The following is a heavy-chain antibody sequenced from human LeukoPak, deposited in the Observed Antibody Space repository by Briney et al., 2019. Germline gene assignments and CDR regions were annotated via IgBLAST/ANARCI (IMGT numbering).Heavy chain of an antibody. D-gene: IGHD3-22*01. CDR2: IYYSGST. CDR1: GGSIRSGSHY. CDR3: AKRDDSGGNLVDL. V-gene: IGHV4-39*02. Sequence: PSETLSLTCTVSGGSIRSGSHYWAWIRQPPGKGLEWIGSIYYSGSTYYNPSLENPVTISIDTSKNHFSLKLSSLSAADTSVYYCAKRDDSGGNLVDLWGQGTLVPVS. J-gene: IGHJ1*01.